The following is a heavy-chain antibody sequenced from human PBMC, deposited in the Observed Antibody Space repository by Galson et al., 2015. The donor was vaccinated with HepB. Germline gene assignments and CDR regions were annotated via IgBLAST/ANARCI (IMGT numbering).Heavy chain of an antibody. CDR2: INSDGSST. V-gene: IGHV3-74*01. Sequence: SLRLSCAASGFTFSSYWMHWVRQGPGKGLVWVSRINSDGSSTSYADSVKGRFTISRDNAKNTLYLEMNNLRAEDTAVDYCARPRDSSGWQARSWFDPWGQGTLVTVSS. CDR1: GFTFSSYW. J-gene: IGHJ5*02. D-gene: IGHD6-19*01. CDR3: ARPRDSSGWQARSWFDP.